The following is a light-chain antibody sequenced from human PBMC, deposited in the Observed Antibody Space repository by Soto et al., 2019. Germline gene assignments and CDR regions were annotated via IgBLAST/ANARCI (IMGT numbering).Light chain of an antibody. Sequence: QSVLTQPPSASGTPGQRVTISCSGSSSNIGSNTVNWYQQLPGTAPKLHIYSNNQRPSGVPDRSAGSKSGTSGSLASSGLQSGDEAHYYCAAWDDSLNGVVFGGGTKLTVL. CDR2: SNN. J-gene: IGLJ2*01. CDR1: SSNIGSNT. CDR3: AAWDDSLNGVV. V-gene: IGLV1-44*01.